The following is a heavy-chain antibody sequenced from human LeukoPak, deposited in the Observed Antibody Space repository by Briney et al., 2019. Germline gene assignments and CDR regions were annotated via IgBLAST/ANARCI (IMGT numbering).Heavy chain of an antibody. CDR3: ARDGLLSIYSGSGSYPGSFDP. CDR2: ISAYNGNT. D-gene: IGHD3-10*01. J-gene: IGHJ5*02. Sequence: ASVKVSCKASGYTFTSYGISWVRQAPGQGLEWMGWISAYNGNTNYAQKLQGRVTMTTDTSTSTAYMELRSLRSDDTAVYYCARDGLLSIYSGSGSYPGSFDPWGQGTLVTVSS. CDR1: GYTFTSYG. V-gene: IGHV1-18*01.